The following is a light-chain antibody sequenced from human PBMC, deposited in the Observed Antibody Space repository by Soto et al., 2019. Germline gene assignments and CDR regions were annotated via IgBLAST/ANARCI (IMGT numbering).Light chain of an antibody. CDR2: YIS. V-gene: IGKV3D-15*01. J-gene: IGKJ5*01. Sequence: EIVITQSPATLSLSPGERATLSCRASQSVSNNLAWYQQKPGQAPRLLIYYISTRATGIPARFSGSGSGTEFTLTINSLQSEDSAVYYCQQHNQWPITFGQGTRLEIK. CDR3: QQHNQWPIT. CDR1: QSVSNN.